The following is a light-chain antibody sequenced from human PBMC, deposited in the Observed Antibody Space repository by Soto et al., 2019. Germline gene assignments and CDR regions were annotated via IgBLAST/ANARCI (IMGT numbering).Light chain of an antibody. V-gene: IGLV2-14*01. Sequence: QSALSQPASVSGSPGQSITVSCTGTSSDVGGYNSVSWYQQHPGKAPKLMIYDVTNRPSGVSDRFSGSKSGNTASLTISGLQAEDEADFYCSSYTTSHTLVFGTGTKVTV. J-gene: IGLJ1*01. CDR1: SSDVGGYNS. CDR2: DVT. CDR3: SSYTTSHTLV.